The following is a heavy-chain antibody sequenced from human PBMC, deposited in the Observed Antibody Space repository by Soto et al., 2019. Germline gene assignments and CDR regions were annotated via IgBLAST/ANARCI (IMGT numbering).Heavy chain of an antibody. Sequence: GSLRLSCAASGFTFSSYAMSWVRQAPGKGLEWVSAISGSGGSTYYADSVKGRFTISRDNSKNTLYLQMNSLRAEDTAVYYCAKDPITYNWNPTQDAFDIWGQGTMVTVSS. CDR2: ISGSGGST. J-gene: IGHJ3*02. CDR3: AKDPITYNWNPTQDAFDI. V-gene: IGHV3-23*01. D-gene: IGHD1-20*01. CDR1: GFTFSSYA.